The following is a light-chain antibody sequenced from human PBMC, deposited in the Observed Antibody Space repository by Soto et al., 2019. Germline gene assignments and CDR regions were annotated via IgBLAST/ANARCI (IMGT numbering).Light chain of an antibody. CDR2: QAS. Sequence: DIHMTQSPSTLSVSVRDRVTITCRASQSVSPWLVWYQQKPGKAPRLLIYQASTLESGVPSRFSGSGADTEFTLTISSLQPDDLATYYCQQYHSYPYTFGQGTKLEI. V-gene: IGKV1-5*03. J-gene: IGKJ2*01. CDR3: QQYHSYPYT. CDR1: QSVSPW.